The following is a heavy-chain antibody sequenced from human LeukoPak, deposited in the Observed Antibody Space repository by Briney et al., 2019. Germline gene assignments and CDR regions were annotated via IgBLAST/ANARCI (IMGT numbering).Heavy chain of an antibody. CDR3: AKAAEPHYYDSSGYVNY. D-gene: IGHD3-22*01. V-gene: IGHV3-23*01. Sequence: GGSLRPSCAASGFTFNSYAMSWVRQAPGKGLEWVSGISGSGGSTYYADSVKGRFTISRDNSKNTLYLQMNSLRAEDTAVYYCAKAAEPHYYDSSGYVNYWGQGTLVTVSS. CDR2: ISGSGGST. CDR1: GFTFNSYA. J-gene: IGHJ4*02.